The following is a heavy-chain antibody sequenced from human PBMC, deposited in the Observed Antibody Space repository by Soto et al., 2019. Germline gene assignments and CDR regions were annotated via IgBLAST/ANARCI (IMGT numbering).Heavy chain of an antibody. V-gene: IGHV4-30-4*01. D-gene: IGHD2-2*01. CDR1: GGSISSGDYY. CDR3: ARTRVDCSSTSCYVGYGMAV. CDR2: IYYTGST. J-gene: IGHJ6*02. Sequence: SETLSLTCTVSGGSISSGDYYWSWIRQPPGKGLEWIGYIYYTGSTYYNPSLTSRTTISVGTSKNQVSLKMSSVTAADTAVYYCARTRVDCSSTSCYVGYGMAVWGQGTTVTVSS.